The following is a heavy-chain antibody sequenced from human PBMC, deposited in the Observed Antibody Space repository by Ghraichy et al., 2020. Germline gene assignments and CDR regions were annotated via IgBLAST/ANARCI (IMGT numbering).Heavy chain of an antibody. J-gene: IGHJ6*02. D-gene: IGHD1-7*01. Sequence: SETLSLTCTVSGGSVSSGSYYWSWIRQPPGKGLEWIGYIYYSGSTNYNPSLKSRVTISVDTSKNQFSLKLSSVTAADTAVYYCARDGGTTTWGYYYYGMDVWGQGTTVTVSS. CDR3: ARDGGTTTWGYYYYGMDV. CDR1: GGSVSSGSYY. CDR2: IYYSGST. V-gene: IGHV4-61*01.